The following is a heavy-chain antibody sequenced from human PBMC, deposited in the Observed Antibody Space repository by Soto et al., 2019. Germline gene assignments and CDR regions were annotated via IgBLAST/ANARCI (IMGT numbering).Heavy chain of an antibody. CDR2: IYPADSDT. Sequence: GESLKISCEASGYSFNTYWIAWVRQMPGKGLEWMGIIYPADSDTRYSPSFQGQVTISADKYISTAYLQWSSLKASDTAMYYCARGLGYEHYYGMDVWGQGTTVTVSS. J-gene: IGHJ6*02. D-gene: IGHD5-12*01. CDR3: ARGLGYEHYYGMDV. CDR1: GYSFNTYW. V-gene: IGHV5-51*01.